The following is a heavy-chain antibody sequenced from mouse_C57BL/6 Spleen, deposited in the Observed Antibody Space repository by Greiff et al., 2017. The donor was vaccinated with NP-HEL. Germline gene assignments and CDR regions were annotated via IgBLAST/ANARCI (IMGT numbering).Heavy chain of an antibody. Sequence: QVKLQQSGPELVKPGASVKISCKASGYAFSSSWMNWVKQRPGKGLEWIGRIYPGDGDTNYNGKFKGKATLTADKSSSTAYMQLSSLTSEDSAVYFCARNDYDDYWGQGTTLTVSS. V-gene: IGHV1-82*01. CDR2: IYPGDGDT. J-gene: IGHJ2*01. CDR1: GYAFSSSW. CDR3: ARNDYDDY. D-gene: IGHD2-4*01.